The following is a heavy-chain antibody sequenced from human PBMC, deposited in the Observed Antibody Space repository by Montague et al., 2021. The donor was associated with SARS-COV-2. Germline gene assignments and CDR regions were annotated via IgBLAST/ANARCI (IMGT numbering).Heavy chain of an antibody. CDR1: GLSLSTPNVG. CDR2: IYSNGDK. J-gene: IGHJ4*01. D-gene: IGHD3-9*01. CDR3: AHLVRYYDIFTSFGLDD. V-gene: IGHV2-5*01. Sequence: PALVKPTQTLTLTCTFSGLSLSTPNVGVAWIRQPPGKALEWLAVIYSNGDKRYSPSLQRRLTITKDTSRNQVVVSLTNVDPLDTATYYCAHLVRYYDIFTSFGLDDWGQGTQVTVSS.